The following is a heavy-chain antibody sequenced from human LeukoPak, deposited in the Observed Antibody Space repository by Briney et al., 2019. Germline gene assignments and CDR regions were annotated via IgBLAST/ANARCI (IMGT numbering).Heavy chain of an antibody. D-gene: IGHD3-22*01. CDR3: ARDGLDSSGYYYYYYMDV. V-gene: IGHV4-4*07. CDR1: GGSLSSYY. CDR2: IYTSGST. J-gene: IGHJ6*03. Sequence: PSETLSLTCTVSGGSLSSYYWSWIRQPAGKGLEWIGRIYTSGSTNYNPSLKSRVTMSVDTSKNQFSLKLSSVTAADTAVYYCARDGLDSSGYYYYYYMDVWGKGTTVTVSS.